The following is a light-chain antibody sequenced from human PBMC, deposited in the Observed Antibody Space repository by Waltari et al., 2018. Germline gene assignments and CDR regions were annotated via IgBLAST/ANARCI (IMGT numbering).Light chain of an antibody. CDR1: HRVSRY. CDR3: QQRSSWPLT. CDR2: DAS. Sequence: EIVLTQSQATLSLSPGERATLSCRASHRVSRYLAWYQQKPGQVPRFLIYDASNRATGIPARFSGSGSETDFTLTISIREPEDFAVYYCQQRSSWPLTFGGVTKVEIK. J-gene: IGKJ4*01. V-gene: IGKV3-11*01.